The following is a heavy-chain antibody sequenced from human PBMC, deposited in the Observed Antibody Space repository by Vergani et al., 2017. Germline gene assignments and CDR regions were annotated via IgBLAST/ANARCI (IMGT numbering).Heavy chain of an antibody. Sequence: QVQLVQSGAEVKKPGSSVKVSCKASGGTFSSYAISWVQQAPGQGLEWMGGIIPIFGTANYAQKFQGRVTLTADESTSTAYMELSSLRSEDTAVYYCARAGGDSDSSGYLYWGQGTLVTVSS. CDR2: IIPIFGTA. D-gene: IGHD3-22*01. J-gene: IGHJ4*02. CDR3: ARAGGDSDSSGYLY. V-gene: IGHV1-69*01. CDR1: GGTFSSYA.